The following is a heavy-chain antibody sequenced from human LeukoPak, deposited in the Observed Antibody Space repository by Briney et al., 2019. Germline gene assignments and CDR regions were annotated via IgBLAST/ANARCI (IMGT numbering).Heavy chain of an antibody. CDR1: GTSISTYY. Sequence: SETLSLTCTVSGTSISTYYWSWIRQPPGKGLEWVGYLYYSGSTSYNPSLKSRVTISVDTSKNQFSLRLSSVTAADTAVYYCARTGSGYSFDYWGQGTLVTVSS. CDR2: LYYSGST. J-gene: IGHJ4*02. D-gene: IGHD1-14*01. CDR3: ARTGSGYSFDY. V-gene: IGHV4-59*08.